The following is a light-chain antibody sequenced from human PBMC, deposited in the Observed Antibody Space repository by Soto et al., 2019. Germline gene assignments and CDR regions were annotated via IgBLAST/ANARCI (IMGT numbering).Light chain of an antibody. V-gene: IGLV2-8*01. J-gene: IGLJ3*02. Sequence: QSAPTQPPSASGSPGQSVTFSCTGTSSDVGGYNYVSWYQQYPGKAPKLMIYEVYKRPSGVPDRFSGSKSGNTASLTVSGLEPEDEADYYCSAYAGSSTWVFGGGTKVTVL. CDR2: EVY. CDR3: SAYAGSSTWV. CDR1: SSDVGGYNY.